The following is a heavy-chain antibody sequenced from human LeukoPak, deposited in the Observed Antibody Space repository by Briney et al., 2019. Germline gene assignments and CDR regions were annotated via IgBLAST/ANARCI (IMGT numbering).Heavy chain of an antibody. CDR3: ASLAVAGTGY. V-gene: IGHV3-48*04. J-gene: IGHJ4*02. D-gene: IGHD6-19*01. CDR1: GFTFSSYS. Sequence: GGSLRLSCAASGFTFSSYSMNWVRQAPGKGLEWVSYISSSSSTMYYADSVKGRFTISRDNAKNSLYLQMNSLRAEDTAVYYCASLAVAGTGYWGQGTLVTVSS. CDR2: ISSSSSTM.